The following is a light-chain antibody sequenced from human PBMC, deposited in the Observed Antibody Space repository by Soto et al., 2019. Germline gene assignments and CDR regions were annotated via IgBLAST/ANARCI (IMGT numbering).Light chain of an antibody. CDR1: SSDIGAYKY. J-gene: IGLJ2*01. V-gene: IGLV2-8*01. Sequence: QSALTQPASVSGSPGQSITISCTGTSSDIGAYKYVSWYQQHPGKAPKLMIYEVSNRPSGVPDRFSGSKSGNTASLTVSGLQAEDEADYYCSSYAGSNNLVFGGGTKLTVL. CDR3: SSYAGSNNLV. CDR2: EVS.